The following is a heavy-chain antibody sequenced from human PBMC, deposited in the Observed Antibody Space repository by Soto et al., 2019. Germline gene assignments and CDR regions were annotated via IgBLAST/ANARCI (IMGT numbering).Heavy chain of an antibody. CDR2: TSYDGKSN. CDR1: GFILSTFA. D-gene: IGHD6-13*01. V-gene: IGHV3-30*04. CDR3: ARDSGPLAGTSWAGNRRDP. J-gene: IGHJ5*02. Sequence: QVQLVESGGGVVQPGGSLRLSFPAPGFILSTFALYWFRQTPGKGLEWVAVTSYDGKSNFYKDSVKGRFTISRDNSRNTLYLQMNNLRTEDTALYFCARDSGPLAGTSWAGNRRDPWGQGTLVTVSS.